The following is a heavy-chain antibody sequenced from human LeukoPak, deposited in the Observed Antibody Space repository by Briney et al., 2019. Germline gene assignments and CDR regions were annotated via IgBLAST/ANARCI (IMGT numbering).Heavy chain of an antibody. CDR2: IKQDGSEK. D-gene: IGHD6-13*01. Sequence: GGSLRPSCAASGFTFSSYWMSWVRQAPGKGLEWVANIKQDGSEKYYVDSVKGRFTISRDNAKNSLYLQMNSLRAEDTALYYCAKALVAAAGREAFDIWGQGTMVTVSS. CDR1: GFTFSSYW. V-gene: IGHV3-7*03. CDR3: AKALVAAAGREAFDI. J-gene: IGHJ3*02.